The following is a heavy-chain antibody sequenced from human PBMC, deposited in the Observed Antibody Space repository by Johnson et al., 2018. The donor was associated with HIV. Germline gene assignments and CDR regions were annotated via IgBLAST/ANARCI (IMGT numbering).Heavy chain of an antibody. V-gene: IGHV3-66*03. J-gene: IGHJ3*01. CDR1: GFTVSRNY. D-gene: IGHD6-19*01. CDR3: ARVQRSGWFHTDAFDL. CDR2: IHSGGST. Sequence: MQLVESGGGLIQPGGSLRLSCAVFGFTVSRNYMSWVRQAPGKGMEWVSVIHSGGSTYYADSVKGRFTISRDNSENTLYLHMSSLRSDDTAVYFCARVQRSGWFHTDAFDLWGQGTMVTVSS.